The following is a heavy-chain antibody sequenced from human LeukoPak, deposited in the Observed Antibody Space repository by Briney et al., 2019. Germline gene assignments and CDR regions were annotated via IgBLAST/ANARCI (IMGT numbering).Heavy chain of an antibody. CDR3: ASLGGGGSTFDY. J-gene: IGHJ4*02. V-gene: IGHV4-59*01. CDR1: GGSISSYY. Sequence: PSETLSLTCTVSGGSISSYYWSWIRQPPGKGLEWIGYIYYSGSTNYNPSLKSRVTISVDTSKNQFSLKLSSVTAADTAVCYCASLGGGGSTFDYWGQGTLVTVSS. D-gene: IGHD3-16*01. CDR2: IYYSGST.